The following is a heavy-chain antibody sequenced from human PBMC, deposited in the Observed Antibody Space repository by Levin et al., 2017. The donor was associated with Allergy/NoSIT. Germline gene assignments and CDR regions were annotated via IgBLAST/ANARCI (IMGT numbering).Heavy chain of an antibody. Sequence: GGSLRLSCAASGFTINSSYMSWVRQAPGKGLEWVSVIYSDGGTYYADSVKGRFTISRDNSKNTLYLEMNSLRAEDTAVYYCARDHYDILSGYYRGYGLDVWGQGTTVTVSS. CDR3: ARDHYDILSGYYRGYGLDV. J-gene: IGHJ6*02. CDR1: GFTINSSY. CDR2: IYSDGGT. D-gene: IGHD3-9*01. V-gene: IGHV3-53*01.